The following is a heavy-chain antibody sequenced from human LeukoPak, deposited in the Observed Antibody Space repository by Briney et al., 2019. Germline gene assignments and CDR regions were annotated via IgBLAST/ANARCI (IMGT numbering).Heavy chain of an antibody. Sequence: GGSLRLSCAASGFTFSSYAMHWVRQAPGKGLEWVAVISYDGSNKYYADSVKGRFTISRDNSKNTLYLQMNSLRAEDTAVYYCARTFFQNIRLTDGYFDYWGQGTLVTVSS. V-gene: IGHV3-30-3*01. CDR1: GFTFSSYA. CDR2: ISYDGSNK. J-gene: IGHJ4*02. D-gene: IGHD3-9*01. CDR3: ARTFFQNIRLTDGYFDY.